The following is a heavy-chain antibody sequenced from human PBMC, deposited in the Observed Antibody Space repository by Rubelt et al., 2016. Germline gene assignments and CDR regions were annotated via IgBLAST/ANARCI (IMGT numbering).Heavy chain of an antibody. V-gene: IGHV3-48*04. D-gene: IGHD5-12*01. CDR1: GFTVGNNF. J-gene: IGHJ4*02. CDR2: ISGSGSTI. Sequence: GESGGGLVQPGGSLRLSCAASGFTVGNNFMNWVRQAPGKGLEWVSYISGSGSTIHYADSVKGRFTISRDNAKNSLYLQMNSLRAEDTAVYYCARGAGGYGHFDYWGQGTLVTVSS. CDR3: ARGAGGYGHFDY.